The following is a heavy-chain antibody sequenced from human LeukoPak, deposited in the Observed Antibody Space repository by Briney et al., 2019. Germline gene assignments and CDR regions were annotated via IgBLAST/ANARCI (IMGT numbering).Heavy chain of an antibody. J-gene: IGHJ3*02. CDR3: ARDRSGSSSSWYMGDASDI. CDR2: ISVYNGNT. CDR1: GYSFTNYG. D-gene: IGHD6-13*01. V-gene: IGHV1-18*01. Sequence: ASVKVSCKASGYSFTNYGISWVRQAPGQGLEWMGWISVYNGNTNYAQKFQGRVTMTTDTSTSTAYMELRSLRSDDTAVYYCARDRSGSSSSWYMGDASDIWGQRTMVTVSS.